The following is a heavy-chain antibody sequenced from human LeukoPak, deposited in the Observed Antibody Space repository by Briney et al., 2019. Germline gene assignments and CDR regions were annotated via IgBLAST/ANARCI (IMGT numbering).Heavy chain of an antibody. CDR1: GFTFSSYS. D-gene: IGHD6-19*01. CDR2: ISSSSSTI. CDR3: ARYYSHTSDWSEGGLDQ. Sequence: PGGPLRLSCAASGFTFSSYSMNWVRQAPGKGLEWVSYISSSSSTIYYADSVKGRFTISRDNAKNSLYLQMNSLRAEDTAVYYCARYYSHTSDWSEGGLDQWGQGTLVTVSS. J-gene: IGHJ4*02. V-gene: IGHV3-48*04.